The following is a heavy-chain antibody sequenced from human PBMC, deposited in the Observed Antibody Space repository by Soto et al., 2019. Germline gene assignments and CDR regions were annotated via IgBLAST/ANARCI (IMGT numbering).Heavy chain of an antibody. Sequence: GGSLRLSCAASGFTFSSYGMHWVRQAPGKGLEWVAVISYDGSNKYYADSVKGRFTISRDNSKNTLYLQMNSLRAEDTAVYYCAKDQYYDRTWTNVYWGQGTLVTVSS. J-gene: IGHJ4*02. D-gene: IGHD3-22*01. CDR1: GFTFSSYG. CDR3: AKDQYYDRTWTNVY. CDR2: ISYDGSNK. V-gene: IGHV3-30*18.